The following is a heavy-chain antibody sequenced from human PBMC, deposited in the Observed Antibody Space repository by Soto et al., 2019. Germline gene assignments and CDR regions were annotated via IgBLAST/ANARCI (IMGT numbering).Heavy chain of an antibody. J-gene: IGHJ4*02. V-gene: IGHV1-18*01. CDR3: ARDVGYGLIDY. Sequence: ASVKVSCKASGYTFTSYGISWVRQAPGQGLEWKGWINAYNGNTNYAQKFQGRVTMTTDTSTSTAYMELRSLRSDDTAVYYCARDVGYGLIDYWGQGTLVTVSS. CDR2: INAYNGNT. CDR1: GYTFTSYG. D-gene: IGHD5-18*01.